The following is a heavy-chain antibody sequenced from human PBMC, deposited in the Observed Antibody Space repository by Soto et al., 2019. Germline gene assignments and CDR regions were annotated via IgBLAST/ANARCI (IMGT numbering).Heavy chain of an antibody. CDR1: EFNFRSYA. Sequence: GGSLRLSCRALEFNFRSYAMTWVRQAPGKGMEWVSSISSGGNYIYHADSLKGRFTTSRDNAKNVVFLQMNSLRPEDTAIYYCARRTGYDKGYYYMDVWGKGTTVTVSS. D-gene: IGHD5-12*01. CDR2: ISSGGNYI. CDR3: ARRTGYDKGYYYMDV. J-gene: IGHJ6*03. V-gene: IGHV3-21*01.